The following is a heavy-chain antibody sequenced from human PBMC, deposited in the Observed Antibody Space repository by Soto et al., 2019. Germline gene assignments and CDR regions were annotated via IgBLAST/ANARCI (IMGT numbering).Heavy chain of an antibody. CDR2: INPNSGGT. J-gene: IGHJ5*02. Sequence: QVQLVQSGAEVKKPGASVKVSCKASGYTFTGYYMHWVRQAPGQGLEWMGWINPNSGGTNYAQKLQGRVTMTRDTSISTAYMELSRLRSDDTAVYYCATWKGETDWFDPWGQGTLVTVSS. CDR1: GYTFTGYY. CDR3: ATWKGETDWFDP. D-gene: IGHD1-1*01. V-gene: IGHV1-2*02.